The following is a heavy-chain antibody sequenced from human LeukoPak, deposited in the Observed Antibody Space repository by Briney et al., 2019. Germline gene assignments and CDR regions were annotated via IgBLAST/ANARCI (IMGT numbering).Heavy chain of an antibody. CDR3: ARAAKRTFDI. CDR2: IKEDGSQK. CDR1: GFSFSDYW. V-gene: IGHV3-7*03. D-gene: IGHD6-25*01. J-gene: IGHJ3*02. Sequence: GGSLRLSCAASGFSFSDYWMSWVRQAPGKGLEWVANIKEDGSQKLYLDSMKGRFTISRDNAKNSLYLQMNSLRAEDTALYYCARAAKRTFDIWGQGTMVTVSS.